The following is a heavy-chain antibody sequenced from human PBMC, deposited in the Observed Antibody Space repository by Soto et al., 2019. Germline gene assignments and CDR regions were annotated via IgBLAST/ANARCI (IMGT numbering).Heavy chain of an antibody. V-gene: IGHV3-7*01. CDR1: GFIFSSYW. Sequence: GGSLILSCAATGFIFSSYWMSWVRQAPGKGLEWVANIKQDGSEKYYVDSAKGRFTISRDNAKNSLHLQMNSLRAEDTAVYYCARGFNSALDIWGQGKMVTVSS. CDR3: ARGFNSALDI. J-gene: IGHJ3*02. CDR2: IKQDGSEK.